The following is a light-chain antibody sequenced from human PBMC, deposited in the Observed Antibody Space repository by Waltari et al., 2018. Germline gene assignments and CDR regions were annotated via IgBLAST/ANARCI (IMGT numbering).Light chain of an antibody. CDR3: QQYNNWPPMYT. J-gene: IGKJ2*01. Sequence: IVLTQSPATLSVSPGDRATLSCRASQNVRSNIGWYQQKPGQPPRLLIHGASSRATDISARFSGSGSGTEFTLTISSLQSEDFAVYYCQQYNNWPPMYTFGQGTKLEIK. V-gene: IGKV3-15*01. CDR1: QNVRSN. CDR2: GAS.